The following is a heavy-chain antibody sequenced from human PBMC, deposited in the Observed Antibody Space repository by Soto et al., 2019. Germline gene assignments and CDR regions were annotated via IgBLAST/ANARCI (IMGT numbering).Heavy chain of an antibody. CDR3: ARGCSSTRCYPVPKAFDI. CDR1: GVSFSGYY. D-gene: IGHD2-2*01. V-gene: IGHV4-34*01. Sequence: QVQLQQWGAGLLKPSETLSLTCAVYGVSFSGYYWSWISQPPGKGRAWIGEINHSGSTNYNPSLKSRVTIAVDTSKNQVSLKLSYVTAAGTAVYYCARGCSSTRCYPVPKAFDIWGQGTMVTVSS. J-gene: IGHJ3*02. CDR2: INHSGST.